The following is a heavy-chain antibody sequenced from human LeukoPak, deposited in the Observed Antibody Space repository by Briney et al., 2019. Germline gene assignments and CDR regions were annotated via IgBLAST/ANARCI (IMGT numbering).Heavy chain of an antibody. J-gene: IGHJ6*03. D-gene: IGHD3-10*01. CDR3: AAVRGVAPTGPLYYYYMDV. CDR2: IYYSGST. V-gene: IGHV4-30-4*08. CDR1: GGSISSGDYY. Sequence: SQTLSLTCTVSGGSISSGDYYWSWIRQPPGKGLEWIGYIYYSGSTYYNPSLKSRVTISVDTSKNQFSLKLSSVTAADTAVYYCAAVRGVAPTGPLYYYYMDVWGKGTTVTVSS.